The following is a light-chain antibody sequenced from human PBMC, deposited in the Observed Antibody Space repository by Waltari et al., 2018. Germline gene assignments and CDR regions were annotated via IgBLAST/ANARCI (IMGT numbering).Light chain of an antibody. V-gene: IGKV1-39*01. CDR1: QSINSY. CDR2: AAS. CDR3: QQSYSTPLT. J-gene: IGKJ4*01. Sequence: EIRMTQSPSSLSASVGDRVTITCRASQSINSYLNWYQQSPGRAPRLLIYAASTLQSGVPSRFSGSGSGTDFTLTISSLRPEDFATYYCQQSYSTPLTFGGGTKVEIK.